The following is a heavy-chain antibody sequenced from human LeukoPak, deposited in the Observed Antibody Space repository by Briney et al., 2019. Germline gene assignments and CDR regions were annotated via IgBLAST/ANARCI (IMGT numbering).Heavy chain of an antibody. CDR2: IYPGDSDS. CDR1: GYNFTSYW. J-gene: IGHJ2*01. V-gene: IGHV5-51*01. Sequence: GESLKISCKGSGYNFTSYWIGWVRQMPGKGLEWMGIIYPGDSDSRYSPSFQGQVTISADKSISTAYLQWSSLKASDTAIYYCARRSSIAVAGTNYWYFDLWGRGTLVTVSS. CDR3: ARRSSIAVAGTNYWYFDL. D-gene: IGHD6-19*01.